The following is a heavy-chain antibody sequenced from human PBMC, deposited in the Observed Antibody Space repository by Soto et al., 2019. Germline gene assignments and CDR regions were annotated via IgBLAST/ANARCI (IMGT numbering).Heavy chain of an antibody. Sequence: QVTLKESGPVLLMPTETLTLTCTVSGFSLSDSRLGVGWIRQPPGKALEWVAHIYSDDDRSYSPSLRRRLTISKDPSIGQVVLTLTNVAPADTATYYCVRIAVTRDWLYYYCEHWGRGTPVTVSP. J-gene: IGHJ1*01. CDR1: GFSLSDSRLG. CDR2: IYSDDDR. CDR3: VRIAVTRDWLYYYCEH. V-gene: IGHV2-26*01. D-gene: IGHD1-26*01.